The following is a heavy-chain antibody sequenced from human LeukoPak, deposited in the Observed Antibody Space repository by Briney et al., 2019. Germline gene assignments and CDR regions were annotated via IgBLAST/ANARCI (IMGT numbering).Heavy chain of an antibody. CDR1: GFTFSSYA. Sequence: GGSLRLSCAASGFTFSSYAMSWVRQAPGKGLGWVSAISGSGGSTYYADSVKGRFTISRDNSKNTLYLQMNSLRAEDTAVYYCAKDRANYYGSGSSFYWGQGTLVTVSS. CDR3: AKDRANYYGSGSSFY. CDR2: ISGSGGST. D-gene: IGHD3-10*01. J-gene: IGHJ4*02. V-gene: IGHV3-23*01.